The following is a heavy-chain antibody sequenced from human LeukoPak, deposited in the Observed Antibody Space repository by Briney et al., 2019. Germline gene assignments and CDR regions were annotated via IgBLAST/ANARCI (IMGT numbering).Heavy chain of an antibody. CDR3: ARDGLTMIGSGG. CDR1: GFTFTRYW. V-gene: IGHV3-7*01. Sequence: GGSLRLSCAASGFTFTRYWMSWVRQAPGKGLEWVANIKQDGSEKYYVDSVKGRFTISRDNAKNSLYLQMNSLRDEDTAVYYCARDGLTMIGSGGWGQGTMVTVSS. D-gene: IGHD3-10*02. CDR2: IKQDGSEK. J-gene: IGHJ3*01.